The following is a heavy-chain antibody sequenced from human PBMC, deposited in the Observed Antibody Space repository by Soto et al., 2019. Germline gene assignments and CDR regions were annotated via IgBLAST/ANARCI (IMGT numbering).Heavy chain of an antibody. CDR2: IYWDDDQ. D-gene: IGHD3-3*01. CDR1: GFSLTASGVG. V-gene: IGHV2-5*02. Sequence: QITLKESGPTLVKPTQTLTLTCTFSGFSLTASGVGVGWIRQPPGKALEWLALIYWDDDQRYSPALKSRLTITKDTSMSQVVLTMTNMDPVDTATYYCARFLWSTNSFYYFGYWGQGSLVTVSS. J-gene: IGHJ4*02. CDR3: ARFLWSTNSFYYFGY.